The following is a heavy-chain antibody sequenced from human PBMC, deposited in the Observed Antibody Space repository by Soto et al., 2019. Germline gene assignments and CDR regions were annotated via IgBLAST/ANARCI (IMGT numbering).Heavy chain of an antibody. CDR1: GFTFSSYW. Sequence: GGSLRLSCAASGFTFSSYWMSWVRQAPGKGLEWVANIKQDGSEKYYVDSVKGRFTISRDNAKNSLYLQMNSLSDEDTAVYYCARDFLPVISSDYWGQGTLVTVSS. CDR2: IKQDGSEK. V-gene: IGHV3-7*01. J-gene: IGHJ4*02. CDR3: ARDFLPVISSDY.